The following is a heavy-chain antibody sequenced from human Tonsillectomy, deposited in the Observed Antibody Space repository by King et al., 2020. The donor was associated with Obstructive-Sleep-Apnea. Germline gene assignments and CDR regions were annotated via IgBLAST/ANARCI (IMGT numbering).Heavy chain of an antibody. CDR2: INHSGST. V-gene: IGHV4-34*01. J-gene: IGHJ4*02. D-gene: IGHD6-19*01. CDR1: GGSFSGYY. Sequence: VQLPQWGAGLLKPSETLSLTCAVYGGSFSGYYWSWIRQPPGKGLEWIGEINHSGSTNYNPSLKSRVTISVDTSKNQFSLKLSSVTAADTAVYYCARVDDSSGWPLDYWGQGTLAT. CDR3: ARVDDSSGWPLDY.